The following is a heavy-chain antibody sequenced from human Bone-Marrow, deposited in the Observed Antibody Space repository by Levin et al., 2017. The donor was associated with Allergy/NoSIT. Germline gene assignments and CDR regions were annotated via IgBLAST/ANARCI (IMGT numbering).Heavy chain of an antibody. V-gene: IGHV4-59*01. Sequence: SETLSLTCTVSGGSINRDFWSWIRQAPGKGLEWIGYVYYSGSTSYNPSLKSRVTISVDTSKNQFSLKLNSVTAADTAVYYCAREVGALTGTALGWFDPWGQGTLVTVSS. J-gene: IGHJ5*02. CDR3: AREVGALTGTALGWFDP. D-gene: IGHD6-19*01. CDR1: GGSINRDF. CDR2: VYYSGST.